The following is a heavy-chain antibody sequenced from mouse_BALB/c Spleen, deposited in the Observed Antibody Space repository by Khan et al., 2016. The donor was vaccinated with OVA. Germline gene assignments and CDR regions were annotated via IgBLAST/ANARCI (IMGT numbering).Heavy chain of an antibody. V-gene: IGHV5-9-3*01. D-gene: IGHD1-1*01. J-gene: IGHJ1*01. CDR1: GFTFSTYA. CDR2: ISTGDTYT. Sequence: EVQLVESGGGLVKSGGSLKLSCAASGFTFSTYAMSWVRQTPEKRLEWVATISTGDTYTYYPDSVKGRFTISRDNAKKTLYLQMSSLRSEDTAMYYCARPPITTVVATSYWFFDVWGAGTTVTVSP. CDR3: ARPPITTVVATSYWFFDV.